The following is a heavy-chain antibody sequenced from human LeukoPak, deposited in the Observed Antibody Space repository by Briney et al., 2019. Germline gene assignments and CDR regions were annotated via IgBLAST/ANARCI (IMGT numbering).Heavy chain of an antibody. V-gene: IGHV3-30*03. J-gene: IGHJ4*02. Sequence: GGSLRLSCAASGFTFSSYGMHWVRQAPGKGLEWVAVISYDGSNKYYADSVKGRFTISRDNSHNTLYLQMNSLRVEDTAVYYCARDYYCSGGSCLYFDHWGQGTLVTVSS. CDR2: ISYDGSNK. CDR3: ARDYYCSGGSCLYFDH. CDR1: GFTFSSYG. D-gene: IGHD2-15*01.